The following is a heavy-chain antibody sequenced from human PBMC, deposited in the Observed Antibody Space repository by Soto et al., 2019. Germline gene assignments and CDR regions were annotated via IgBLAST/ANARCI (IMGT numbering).Heavy chain of an antibody. CDR3: VRGIPSQYSSNWIYLYFDL. D-gene: IGHD6-13*01. V-gene: IGHV3-33*01. J-gene: IGHJ2*01. CDR2: IWNDGTKE. CDR1: GFVYSTYA. Sequence: ESGGGVVQPGRSLRLSCAASGFVYSTYAMHWVRLSPGKGLEWVALIWNDGTKEYYVDSVKGRFTISRDNSQNTLNLQMDSLRAEDTAVYFCVRGIPSQYSSNWIYLYFDLWGRGTQVTVSS.